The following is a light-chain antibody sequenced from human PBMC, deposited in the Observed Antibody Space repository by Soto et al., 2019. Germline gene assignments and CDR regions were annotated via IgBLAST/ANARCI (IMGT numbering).Light chain of an antibody. Sequence: IQLTQSPSTLSGSVADRVTITCRASQTISSWLAWYQKKPGKDPKILIYKASTLKSGVPSRFSGSGSGTEFTLTISRLQPGDFATYDCQHYNSYSEAFGQGTKVDIK. CDR1: QTISSW. CDR3: QHYNSYSEA. V-gene: IGKV1-5*03. J-gene: IGKJ1*01. CDR2: KAS.